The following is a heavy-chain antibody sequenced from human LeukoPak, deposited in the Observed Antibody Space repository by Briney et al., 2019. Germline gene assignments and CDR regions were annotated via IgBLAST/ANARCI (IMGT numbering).Heavy chain of an antibody. CDR2: ISSSGSTI. CDR3: ARELRDIVATTFDY. V-gene: IGHV3-48*03. CDR1: GFTFSSYG. Sequence: GGSLRLSCAASGFTFSSYGMNWVRQAPGKGLEWVSYISSSGSTIYYADSVKGRFTISRDNAKNSLYLQMNSLRAEDTAVYYCARELRDIVATTFDYWGQGTLVTVSS. J-gene: IGHJ4*02. D-gene: IGHD5-12*01.